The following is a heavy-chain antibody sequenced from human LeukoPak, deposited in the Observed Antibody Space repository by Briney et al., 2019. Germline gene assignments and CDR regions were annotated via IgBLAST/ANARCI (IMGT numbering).Heavy chain of an antibody. CDR2: ISWNSGSI. Sequence: GRSLRLSPSASGFALGVFAKLWVRQAPGKGLEWVSGISWNSGSIGYADSVKGRFTISRDNAKNSLYLQMNSLRDEDTALYYCEKGRQYYYMDVWGKGTTVTVSS. V-gene: IGHV3-9*01. CDR1: GFALGVFA. CDR3: EKGRQYYYMDV. J-gene: IGHJ6*03.